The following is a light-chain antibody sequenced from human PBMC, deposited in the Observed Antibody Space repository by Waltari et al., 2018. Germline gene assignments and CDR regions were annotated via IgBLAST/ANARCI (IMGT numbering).Light chain of an antibody. CDR1: QSLGSGDGNTY. Sequence: VVLTQHAVFLHVTLHLPVSLDCWSRQSLGSGDGNTYFNWFHQRPGQSPRRLVYKVSNRDSGVPDRFSGSGSGTDFTLTISRVEAEDVGVYYCKQDTPRPWTFGQGTKVEIE. CDR3: KQDTPRPWT. CDR2: KVS. V-gene: IGKV2-30*01. J-gene: IGKJ1*01.